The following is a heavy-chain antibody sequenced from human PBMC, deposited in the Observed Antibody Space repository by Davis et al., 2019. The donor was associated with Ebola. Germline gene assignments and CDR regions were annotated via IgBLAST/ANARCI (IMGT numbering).Heavy chain of an antibody. D-gene: IGHD4-17*01. V-gene: IGHV1-3*01. J-gene: IGHJ4*02. Sequence: ASAQVPCKASAYTLTSYAMHRVRQAPAQRLEWMGWINAGNGNTKYSQKFQGRVTITRDTSASTAYMELSSLRSEDTSVYYRARERGGDYTFDYWGQGTLVTVSS. CDR1: AYTLTSYA. CDR3: ARERGGDYTFDY. CDR2: INAGNGNT.